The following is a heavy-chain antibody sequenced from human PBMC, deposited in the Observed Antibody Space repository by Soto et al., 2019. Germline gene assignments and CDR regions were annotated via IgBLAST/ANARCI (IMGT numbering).Heavy chain of an antibody. J-gene: IGHJ3*02. V-gene: IGHV4-30-4*01. CDR1: GGSISSGDYY. CDR3: ARAGDYYDSSGYPGPDAFDI. Sequence: SETLSLTCTVSGGSISSGDYYWSWIRQPPGKGLEWIGYIYYSGSTYYNPSLKSRVTISVDTSKNQFSLKLSSVTAADTAVYYCARAGDYYDSSGYPGPDAFDIWGQGTMVTVS. CDR2: IYYSGST. D-gene: IGHD3-22*01.